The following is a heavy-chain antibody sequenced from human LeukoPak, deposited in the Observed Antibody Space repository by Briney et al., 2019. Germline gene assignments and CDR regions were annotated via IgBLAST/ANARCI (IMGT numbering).Heavy chain of an antibody. CDR2: MNGGGGIT. CDR3: AKGVSSSWSNDAFDI. J-gene: IGHJ3*02. D-gene: IGHD6-13*01. Sequence: GESLRLSCAASGFTFSSYAMYWVRQAPGKGLEWVSGMNGGGGITYYADSVEGRFTISRDNSKNTLYLQMNSLRTEDTAVYYCAKGVSSSWSNDAFDIWGQGTMVTVSS. V-gene: IGHV3-23*01. CDR1: GFTFSSYA.